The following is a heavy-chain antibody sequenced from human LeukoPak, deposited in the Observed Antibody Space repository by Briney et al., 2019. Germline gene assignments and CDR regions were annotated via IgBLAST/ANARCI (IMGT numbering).Heavy chain of an antibody. CDR2: INHSGST. CDR1: GGSFSGYY. V-gene: IGHV4-34*01. CDR3: ARVKLTTMTPHDL. J-gene: IGHJ5*02. D-gene: IGHD4-17*01. Sequence: SSETLSLTCAVYGGSFSGYYWSWIRQPPGKGLEWIGEINHSGSTNYNPSLKSRVTTSVDTSKNQFSLKLSSVTAADTAIYYCARVKLTTMTPHDLWGQGTLVTVSS.